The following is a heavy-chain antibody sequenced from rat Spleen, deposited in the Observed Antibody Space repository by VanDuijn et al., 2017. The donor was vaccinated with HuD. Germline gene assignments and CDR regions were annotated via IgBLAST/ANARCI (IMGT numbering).Heavy chain of an antibody. CDR3: ARRRYDGTYYLY. J-gene: IGHJ2*01. Sequence: VQLKESGPGLVQPSQTLSLTCTVSGFSLTSYNVHWVRQPPGHKLEWMGYINSAGSTNYNPSLKSRISITRDTSKNQFFLQVNSVTTEDTANYYCARRRYDGTYYLYWGQGVMVTVSS. V-gene: IGHV3-3*01. D-gene: IGHD1-12*02. CDR2: INSAGST. CDR1: GFSLTSYN.